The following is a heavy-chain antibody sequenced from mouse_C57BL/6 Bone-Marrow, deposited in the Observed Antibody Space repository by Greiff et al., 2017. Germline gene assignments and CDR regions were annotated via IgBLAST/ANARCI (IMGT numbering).Heavy chain of an antibody. J-gene: IGHJ1*03. D-gene: IGHD2-4*01. CDR1: GFTFSSYA. CDR2: LSDGGSYT. Sequence: EVKLVESGGGLVKPGGSLKLSCAASGFTFSSYAMSWVRQTPEKRLEWVATLSDGGSYTYYPDNVKGRFTISRDNAKNNLYLQMSHLKSEDTAMYYCARARLRYWYFDVWGTGTTVTVSS. CDR3: ARARLRYWYFDV. V-gene: IGHV5-4*03.